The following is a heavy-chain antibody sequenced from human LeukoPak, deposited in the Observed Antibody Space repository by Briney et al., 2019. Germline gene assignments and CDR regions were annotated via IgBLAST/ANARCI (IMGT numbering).Heavy chain of an antibody. V-gene: IGHV1-69*05. Sequence: ASVKVSCKASGGTFSSYAISWVRQAPGQGFECMGGIIPIFGTANYAQKFQGRVTITTDESTSTAYMELSSLRSEDTAVYYCANGGSSGPWRRTDAFDIWGQGTMVTVSS. J-gene: IGHJ3*02. D-gene: IGHD3-22*01. CDR1: GGTFSSYA. CDR3: ANGGSSGPWRRTDAFDI. CDR2: IIPIFGTA.